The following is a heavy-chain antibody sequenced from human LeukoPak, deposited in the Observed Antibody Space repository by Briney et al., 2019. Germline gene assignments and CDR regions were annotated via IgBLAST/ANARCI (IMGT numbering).Heavy chain of an antibody. D-gene: IGHD6-13*01. CDR2: ISSNGGST. Sequence: GGSLRLSCAASRFTFSSYAMHWVRQAPGKGLEYVSAISSNGGSTYYANSVKGRFTISRDNSKNTLYLQMGSLRAEDMAVYYCAREIAAARRDAFDIWGQGTMVTVSS. CDR1: RFTFSSYA. CDR3: AREIAAARRDAFDI. J-gene: IGHJ3*02. V-gene: IGHV3-64*01.